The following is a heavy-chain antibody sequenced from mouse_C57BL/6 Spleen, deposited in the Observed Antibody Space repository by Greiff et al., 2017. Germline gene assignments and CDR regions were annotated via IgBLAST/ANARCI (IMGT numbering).Heavy chain of an antibody. D-gene: IGHD1-1*01. V-gene: IGHV14-3*01. CDR3: AHYYGSSYTFAD. CDR1: GFNIKNTY. CDR2: IDPANGNT. J-gene: IGHJ3*01. Sequence: VHVKQSVAELVRPGASVKLSCTASGFNIKNTYMHWVKQRPEQGLEWIGRIDPANGNTKYAPKFQGKATITADTSSNTAYLQLSSLTSEDTAIYYCAHYYGSSYTFADWGQGTLVTVSA.